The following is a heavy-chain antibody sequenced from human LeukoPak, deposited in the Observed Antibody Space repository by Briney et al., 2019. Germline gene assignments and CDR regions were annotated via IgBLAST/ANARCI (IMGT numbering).Heavy chain of an antibody. CDR2: ISWNSGTI. J-gene: IGHJ6*02. D-gene: IGHD6-6*01. CDR3: AKDIGSSGWYGMDV. Sequence: GRSLRLSCAASGFTFDDYTIHWVRQAPGKGLEWVSGISWNSGTIGYADSVKGRFTISRDNAKNSLYLQMNSLRAEDTALYYCAKDIGSSGWYGMDVWGQGTTVTVSS. V-gene: IGHV3-9*01. CDR1: GFTFDDYT.